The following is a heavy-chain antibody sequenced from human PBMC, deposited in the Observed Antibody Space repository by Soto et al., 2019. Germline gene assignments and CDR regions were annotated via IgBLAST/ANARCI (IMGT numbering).Heavy chain of an antibody. CDR1: GFTFSSYA. CDR3: AKDDPFTY. CDR2: ISASGNST. D-gene: IGHD3-3*02. J-gene: IGHJ4*02. Sequence: EVQLLESGGGLVQPGGSLRLSCAASGFTFSSYAMGWVRQAPGKGLEWVSVISASGNSTYYADSVKGRFAISRDNSKNTHYLQMNSLRAEDPAVYYCAKDDPFTYWGQGTLVTVSS. V-gene: IGHV3-23*01.